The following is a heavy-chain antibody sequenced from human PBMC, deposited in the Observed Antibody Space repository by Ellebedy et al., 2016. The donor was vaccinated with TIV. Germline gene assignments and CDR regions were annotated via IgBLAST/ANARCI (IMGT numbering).Heavy chain of an antibody. V-gene: IGHV3-23*01. J-gene: IGHJ5*02. CDR3: AKEERLQYNWFDP. Sequence: GESLKISCAASGFTFSSYAMSWVRQAPGKGLDWVSALSGGGGSTYYADSVKGRFSISRDNSKNTLHLQMNSLRAEDTAVYYCAKEERLQYNWFDPWGQGTLVTVSS. CDR1: GFTFSSYA. CDR2: LSGGGGST. D-gene: IGHD1-26*01.